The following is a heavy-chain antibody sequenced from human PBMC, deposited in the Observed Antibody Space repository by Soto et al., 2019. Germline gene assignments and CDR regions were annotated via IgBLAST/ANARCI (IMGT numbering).Heavy chain of an antibody. CDR1: GGSISSGGYY. D-gene: IGHD3-3*01. V-gene: IGHV4-31*03. J-gene: IGHJ6*02. CDR3: SRVITPFGVISTPHYYYYGMDV. CDR2: IYYSGST. Sequence: SETLSLTCTVSGGSISSGGYYWSWIRQHPGKGLEWIGYIYYSGSTHYNPSLKSRITISVDTSKNQFSLKLSSVTAADMAVYYCSRVITPFGVISTPHYYYYGMDVWGQGTTVTVSS.